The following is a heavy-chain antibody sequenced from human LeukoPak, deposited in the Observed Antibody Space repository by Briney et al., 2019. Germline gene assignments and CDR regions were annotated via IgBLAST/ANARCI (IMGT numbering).Heavy chain of an antibody. CDR2: IYISGST. V-gene: IGHV4-61*02. Sequence: SQTLSLTCTVSGGSISSGSYYWSWMRQPAGTGLEWIGRIYISGSTSYNPSLKGRATISIDTSKNQFSLKLSSVTAADTAVYYCARLNYYDSHWGQGTLVTVSS. J-gene: IGHJ4*02. CDR3: ARLNYYDSH. CDR1: GGSISSGSYY. D-gene: IGHD3-22*01.